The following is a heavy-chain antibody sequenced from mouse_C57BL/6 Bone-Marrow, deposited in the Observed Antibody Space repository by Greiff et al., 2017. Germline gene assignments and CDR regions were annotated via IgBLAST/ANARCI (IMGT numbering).Heavy chain of an antibody. CDR2: INPYNGGT. J-gene: IGHJ2*01. Sequence: VHVKQSGPVLVKPGASVKMSCKASGYTFTDYYMNWVKQSHGKSLEWIGVINPYNGGTSYNQKFKGKATLTVDKSSSTAYMELNSLTSEDSAVYYCARSYYGNYFDYWGQGTTLTVSS. CDR1: GYTFTDYY. CDR3: ARSYYGNYFDY. D-gene: IGHD1-1*01. V-gene: IGHV1-19*01.